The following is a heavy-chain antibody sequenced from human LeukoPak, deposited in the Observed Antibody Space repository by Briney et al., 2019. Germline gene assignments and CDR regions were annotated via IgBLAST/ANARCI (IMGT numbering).Heavy chain of an antibody. CDR3: ARGRSDSSGSAEYFQH. J-gene: IGHJ1*01. D-gene: IGHD3-22*01. CDR1: GYTITSYY. CDR2: INPSGGST. Sequence: ASVKVSCKASGYTITSYYMHWARQAPGQGLEWTGIINPSGGSTSYAQKFQGRVTMTRDTSTSTVYMELSSLRSEDTAVYYCARGRSDSSGSAEYFQHWGQGTLVTVSS. V-gene: IGHV1-46*01.